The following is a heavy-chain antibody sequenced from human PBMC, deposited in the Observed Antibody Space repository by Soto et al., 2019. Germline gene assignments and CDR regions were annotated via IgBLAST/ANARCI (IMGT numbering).Heavy chain of an antibody. D-gene: IGHD4-17*01. V-gene: IGHV3-33*01. CDR3: ARGLRRKPYGMDV. Sequence: GGSLRLSCAASGFTFSSYGMHWVRQAPGKGLEWVAVIWYDGSNKYYAGSVKGRFTISRDNSKNTLYLQMNSLRAEDTAVYYCARGLRRKPYGMDVWGQGTTVTVSS. CDR2: IWYDGSNK. J-gene: IGHJ6*02. CDR1: GFTFSSYG.